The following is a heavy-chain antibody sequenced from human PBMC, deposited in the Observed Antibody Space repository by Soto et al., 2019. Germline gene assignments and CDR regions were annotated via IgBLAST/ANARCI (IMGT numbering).Heavy chain of an antibody. CDR2: IYYSGST. Sequence: PSETLSLTCTVSGGSISSGDYYWSWIRQPPGKGLEWIGYIYYSGSTYYNPSLKSRVTISVDTSKNQFSLKLSSVTAADTAVYYCARWKRGYSYGFCFDYWGQGTLVTVS. V-gene: IGHV4-30-4*01. CDR3: ARWKRGYSYGFCFDY. J-gene: IGHJ4*02. CDR1: GGSISSGDYY. D-gene: IGHD5-18*01.